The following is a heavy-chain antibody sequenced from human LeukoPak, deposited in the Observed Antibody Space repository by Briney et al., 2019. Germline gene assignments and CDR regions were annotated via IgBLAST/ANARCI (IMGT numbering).Heavy chain of an antibody. J-gene: IGHJ4*02. CDR3: AKRIRHYYDSSGLFDN. V-gene: IGHV3-30*18. Sequence: GGSLRLSCAASGFTLSSNYTSWVREAPGEGLGWVADISFGGSKEDYPDSLKGRFTVSRDNSKNMLFLQMNGLGAEDTAVYYCAKRIRHYYDSSGLFDNWGQGALVTVSS. CDR1: GFTLSSNY. D-gene: IGHD3-22*01. CDR2: ISFGGSKE.